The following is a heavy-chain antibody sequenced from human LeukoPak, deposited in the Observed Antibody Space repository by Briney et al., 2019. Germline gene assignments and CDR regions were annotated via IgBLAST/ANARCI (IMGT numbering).Heavy chain of an antibody. D-gene: IGHD3-22*01. CDR2: ISGSGGST. Sequence: GASLRLSCAASGFTFSSYAMSWVRQAPGKGLEWVSAISGSGGSTYYADSAKGRFTISRDNSKNTLYLQMNSLRAEDTAVYYCATTRGDYYDSSGYPVPWGQGTLVTVSS. CDR3: ATTRGDYYDSSGYPVP. CDR1: GFTFSSYA. V-gene: IGHV3-23*01. J-gene: IGHJ5*02.